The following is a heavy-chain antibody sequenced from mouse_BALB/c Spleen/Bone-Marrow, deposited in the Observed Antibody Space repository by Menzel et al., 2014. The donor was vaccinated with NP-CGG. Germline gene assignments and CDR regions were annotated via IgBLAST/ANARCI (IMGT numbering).Heavy chain of an antibody. J-gene: IGHJ4*01. CDR2: INPSNGGT. Sequence: QVQLQQSGAELVKPGASVKLSCKASGYTFTSYYMYWVKQRPGKGLEWIGEINPSNGGTNFNEKFKSRATLTVDKSSSTACMQLSSLTSEDSAVYYCTRLPHWGQGTSVTVSS. CDR1: GYTFTSYY. D-gene: IGHD5-1*01. V-gene: IGHV1S81*02. CDR3: TRLPH.